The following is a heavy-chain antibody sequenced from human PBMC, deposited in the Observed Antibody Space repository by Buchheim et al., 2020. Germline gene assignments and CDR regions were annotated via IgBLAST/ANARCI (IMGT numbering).Heavy chain of an antibody. CDR1: GFTFSDFW. CDR3: ARDGVAEGLYFDY. CDR2: INQRGTEE. V-gene: IGHV3-7*01. Sequence: EVQLVESGGGLVQPGGSLRLSCAASGFTFSDFWMNWVRQAPGKGLEWVASINQRGTEEYYVDSVKGRFTVPSDSGKNSLYLQMNNLRAEDTAVYYCARDGVAEGLYFDYWGQGTL. D-gene: IGHD2-15*01. J-gene: IGHJ4*02.